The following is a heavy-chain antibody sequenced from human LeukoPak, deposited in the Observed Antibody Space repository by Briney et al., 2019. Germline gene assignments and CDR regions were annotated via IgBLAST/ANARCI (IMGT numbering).Heavy chain of an antibody. D-gene: IGHD1-26*01. CDR2: IWYDGSNK. V-gene: IGHV3-33*01. J-gene: IGHJ4*02. Sequence: GGSLRLSCAASGFTFSSYGMHWVRQAPGKGLEWVAVIWYDGSNKYYADSVKGRFTISRDNSKNTLYLQMNSLRAEDTVVYYCARVAGSYPPSYFDYWGQGTLVTVSS. CDR3: ARVAGSYPPSYFDY. CDR1: GFTFSSYG.